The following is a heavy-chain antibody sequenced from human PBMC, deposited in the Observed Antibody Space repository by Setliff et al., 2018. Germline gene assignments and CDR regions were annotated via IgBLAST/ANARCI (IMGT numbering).Heavy chain of an antibody. Sequence: PSETLSLTCTVSGGSISSMSYYWGWIRQSPGKRPEWIAEINQSGNTNYNPSLNSRVSVSVDTPTNQFSLKVFSVTAADTAVYYCRFWSSYYKNDYWAQGTLVTVSS. CDR1: GGSISSMSYY. J-gene: IGHJ4*02. CDR3: RFWSSYYKNDY. V-gene: IGHV4-61*05. CDR2: INQSGNT. D-gene: IGHD3-3*01.